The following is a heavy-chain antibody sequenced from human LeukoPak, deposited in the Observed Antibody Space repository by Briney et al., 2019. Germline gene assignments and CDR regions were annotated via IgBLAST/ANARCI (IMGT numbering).Heavy chain of an antibody. V-gene: IGHV1-2*02. D-gene: IGHD3-10*01. Sequence: ASVKVSCKASGCTFTRYYMHWVRQAPGQGLDWMGWINPNNCGTNYAQKFQGRVTMTRDTSISTAYMELSRLRSDDTAVYYCAKTGPQRITMVRGVQRAFDYWGQGTLVTVSS. J-gene: IGHJ4*02. CDR1: GCTFTRYY. CDR3: AKTGPQRITMVRGVQRAFDY. CDR2: INPNNCGT.